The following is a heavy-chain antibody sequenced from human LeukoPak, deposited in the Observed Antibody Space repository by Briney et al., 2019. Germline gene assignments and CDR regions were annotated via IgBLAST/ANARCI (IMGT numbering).Heavy chain of an antibody. CDR2: INHSGST. D-gene: IGHD1-26*01. CDR1: GGSFSGYY. V-gene: IGHV4-34*01. J-gene: IGHJ4*02. Sequence: SETLSLTCAVYGGSFSGYYWSWIRQPPGKGLEWIGEINHSGSTNYNPSLKSRVTISVDTSKNQFSLKLSSVTAADTAVYYCARCLKGGSYYLDYWGQGTLVTVSS. CDR3: ARCLKGGSYYLDY.